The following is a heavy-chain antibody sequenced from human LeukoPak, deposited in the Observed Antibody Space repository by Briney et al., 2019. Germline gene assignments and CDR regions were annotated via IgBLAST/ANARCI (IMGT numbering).Heavy chain of an antibody. Sequence: PSETLSLTCTVSGGSISSYYWSWIRQPPGKGLEWIGYIYYSGSTNYNPSLKSRVTISVDTSKNQFSLKLSSVAAADTAVYYCAREQEDCTNGVCYRGHAFDIWGQGTMVTVSS. CDR1: GGSISSYY. D-gene: IGHD2-8*01. V-gene: IGHV4-59*01. CDR2: IYYSGST. CDR3: AREQEDCTNGVCYRGHAFDI. J-gene: IGHJ3*02.